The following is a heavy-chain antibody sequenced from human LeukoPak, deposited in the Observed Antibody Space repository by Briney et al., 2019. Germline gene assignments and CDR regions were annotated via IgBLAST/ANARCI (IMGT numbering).Heavy chain of an antibody. Sequence: SETLSLTCTVSAGSISSYYWSWIRQPPGKGLEWIGYIYYSGSTNYNPSLKSRATISVATSKNQFSRKLSSVTAADTAVYYCARHTAAAGMGWFDPWGQGTLVTVSS. J-gene: IGHJ5*02. CDR1: AGSISSYY. V-gene: IGHV4-59*08. CDR2: IYYSGST. CDR3: ARHTAAAGMGWFDP. D-gene: IGHD6-13*01.